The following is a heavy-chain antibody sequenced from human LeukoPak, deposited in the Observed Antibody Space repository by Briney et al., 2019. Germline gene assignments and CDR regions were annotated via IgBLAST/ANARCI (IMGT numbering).Heavy chain of an antibody. J-gene: IGHJ6*03. V-gene: IGHV1-69*05. CDR2: IIPIFGTA. D-gene: IGHD3-16*01. Sequence: GASVKVSCRASGYSFTTHYIHWIRQAPGQGLEWMGGIIPIFGTANYAQKFQGRVTITTDESTSTAYMELSSLRSEDTAVYYCARVWGSSASGYMDVWGKGTTVTVSS. CDR3: ARVWGSSASGYMDV. CDR1: GYSFTTHY.